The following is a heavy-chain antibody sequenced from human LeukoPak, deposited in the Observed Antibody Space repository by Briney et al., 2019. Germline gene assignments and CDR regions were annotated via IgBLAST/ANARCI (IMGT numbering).Heavy chain of an antibody. J-gene: IGHJ5*02. CDR2: ISSSSSYI. Sequence: GGSLRLSCAASGFTFSSYSMNWVRQAPGKGLEWVSSISSSSSYIYYADSVKGRFTISRDNAKNSLYLQMNSLRAEDTAVYYCARGVGVVVVAATPPSDNWFDPWGQGTLVTVSS. CDR3: ARGVGVVVVAATPPSDNWFDP. CDR1: GFTFSSYS. D-gene: IGHD2-15*01. V-gene: IGHV3-21*01.